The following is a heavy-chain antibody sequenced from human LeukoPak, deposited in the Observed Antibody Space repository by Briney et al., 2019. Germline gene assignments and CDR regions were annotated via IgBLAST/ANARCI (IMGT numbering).Heavy chain of an antibody. Sequence: GESLRLSCAASGFTFSSYSMNWVRQAPGKGLEWVSSISSSSSYIYYADSVKGRFTISRDNAKNSLYLQMNSLRAKDTAVYYGASDGVGNYYYYGMDVWGQGTTVTVSS. D-gene: IGHD1-26*01. J-gene: IGHJ6*02. CDR2: ISSSSSYI. CDR3: ASDGVGNYYYYGMDV. V-gene: IGHV3-21*01. CDR1: GFTFSSYS.